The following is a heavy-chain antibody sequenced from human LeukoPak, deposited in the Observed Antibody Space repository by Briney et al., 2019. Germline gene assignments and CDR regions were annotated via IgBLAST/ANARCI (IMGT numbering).Heavy chain of an antibody. Sequence: PGGSLRLSCAASGFTFSNSAMIWVRQAPGKGLEWVAVISYDGSNKYYADSVKGRFTISRDNSKNTLYLQMNSLRAEDTAVYYCASHGGSFSGYSYGYYFDYWGQGTLVTVSS. CDR3: ASHGGSFSGYSYGYYFDY. V-gene: IGHV3-30*03. CDR1: GFTFSNSA. D-gene: IGHD5-18*01. J-gene: IGHJ4*02. CDR2: ISYDGSNK.